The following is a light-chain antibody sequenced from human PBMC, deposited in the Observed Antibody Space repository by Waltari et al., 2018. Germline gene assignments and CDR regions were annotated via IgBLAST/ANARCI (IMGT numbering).Light chain of an antibody. CDR1: DLLLDSFNKKDP. J-gene: IGKJ4*01. CDR3: QQYYSTPLT. V-gene: IGKV4-1*01. CDR2: WAS. Sequence: DIVMPQSPDSLSVSLGETATIQCKSSDLLLDSFNKKDPLAWFQPKPGQPPKLLFYWASTREAGVPDRFSGSGSGTDFTLTISSLQAADVAVYYCQQYYSTPLTFGGGTKVQIK.